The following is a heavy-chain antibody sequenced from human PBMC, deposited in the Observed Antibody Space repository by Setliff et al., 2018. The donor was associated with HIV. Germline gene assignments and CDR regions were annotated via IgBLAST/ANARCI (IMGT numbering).Heavy chain of an antibody. D-gene: IGHD3-10*01. Sequence: GSLRLSCAASGFTFSSYAMHWVRQAPGKGLEWVAVISYDGSNKYYADSVKGRFTISRDNSKNTLYLQMNSLRAEDTAVYYCARVGYYGSGSYWPWGQGTMVTVSS. CDR3: ARVGYYGSGSYWP. J-gene: IGHJ3*01. CDR2: ISYDGSNK. V-gene: IGHV3-30-3*01. CDR1: GFTFSSYA.